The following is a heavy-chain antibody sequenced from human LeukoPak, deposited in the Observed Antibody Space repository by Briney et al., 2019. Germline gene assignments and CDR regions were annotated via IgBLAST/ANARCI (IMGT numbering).Heavy chain of an antibody. V-gene: IGHV4-59*01. J-gene: IGHJ3*02. CDR2: IYYSGST. Sequence: SETLSLTCTVSGGSISSYYWSWIRQPPGKGLEWIGYIYYSGSTNYNPSLKSRVTISVDTSKNQFSLKLSSVTAADTAVYYCAREGAHDAFDIWGLGTMVTVSS. CDR1: GGSISSYY. D-gene: IGHD4/OR15-4a*01. CDR3: AREGAHDAFDI.